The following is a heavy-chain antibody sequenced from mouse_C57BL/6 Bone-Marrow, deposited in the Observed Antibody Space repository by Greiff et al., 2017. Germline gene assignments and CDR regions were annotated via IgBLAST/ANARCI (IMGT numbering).Heavy chain of an antibody. D-gene: IGHD2-4*01. V-gene: IGHV1-69*01. CDR3: ANYVGFAY. J-gene: IGHJ3*01. Sequence: QVQLQQPGAELVMPGASAKLSCKASGYTFTSYWMHWVKQRPGQGLEWIGEIDPSDSYTNYNQKFKGKSTLTVDKSSSTAYMQLSSLTSEDSAVYYCANYVGFAYWGQGTLVTVSA. CDR1: GYTFTSYW. CDR2: IDPSDSYT.